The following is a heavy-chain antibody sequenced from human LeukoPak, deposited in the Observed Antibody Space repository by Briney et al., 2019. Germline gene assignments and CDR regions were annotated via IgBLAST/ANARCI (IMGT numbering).Heavy chain of an antibody. J-gene: IGHJ4*02. V-gene: IGHV5-51*01. CDR1: GYSFTSYW. D-gene: IGHD3-22*01. CDR2: IYPGDSDT. Sequence: GESLKISCKGSGYSFTSYWIGWVRQMPGKGLEWMGIIYPGDSDTRYSPSFQGQVTISADKSISTAYLQWSSLKASDTAMYYCATTYYYDSSGYFPFDYWGQGTLVTVSS. CDR3: ATTYYYDSSGYFPFDY.